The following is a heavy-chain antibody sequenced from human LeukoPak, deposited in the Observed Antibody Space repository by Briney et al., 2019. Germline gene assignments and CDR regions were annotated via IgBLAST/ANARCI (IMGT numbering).Heavy chain of an antibody. Sequence: GGSLRLSYAASGFTFSDYYMSWIRQAPGKGLEWFSYISSSGSTIYYADSVQGRFTISRDNAKNSLYLQMNSLRVEDTAVYYCTRVLYSSGWYGDHYWGQGALVTVSS. CDR1: GFTFSDYY. D-gene: IGHD6-19*01. J-gene: IGHJ4*02. V-gene: IGHV3-11*04. CDR3: TRVLYSSGWYGDHY. CDR2: ISSSGSTI.